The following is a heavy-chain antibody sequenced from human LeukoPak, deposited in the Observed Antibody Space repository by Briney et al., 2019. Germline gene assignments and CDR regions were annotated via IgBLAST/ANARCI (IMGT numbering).Heavy chain of an antibody. D-gene: IGHD3-10*01. V-gene: IGHV3-66*01. CDR3: AKDYSKTSYYGSGTYYRPNWFDP. CDR1: EFSVGSNY. J-gene: IGHJ5*02. CDR2: IYSGGST. Sequence: GGSLRLSCAASEFSVGSNYMTWVRQAPGKGLEWVSLIYSGGSTYYADSVKGRFTISRDNSKNTLYLQMNSLRAEDTAVYYCAKDYSKTSYYGSGTYYRPNWFDPWGQGTLVTVSS.